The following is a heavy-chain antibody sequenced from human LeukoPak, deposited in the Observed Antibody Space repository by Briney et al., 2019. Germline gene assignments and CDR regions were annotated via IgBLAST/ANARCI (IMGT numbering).Heavy chain of an antibody. CDR3: AREEGFRELLGDYYYMDV. CDR1: GGSISSGGYY. CDR2: IYYSGST. V-gene: IGHV4-31*03. J-gene: IGHJ6*03. D-gene: IGHD3-10*01. Sequence: PSETLSLTCTVSGGSISSGGYYWSWIRQHPGKGLEWIGYIYYSGSTHYNPSLKSRVTISVDTSKNQFSLKLSSVTAADTAVYYCAREEGFRELLGDYYYMDVWGKGTTVTVSS.